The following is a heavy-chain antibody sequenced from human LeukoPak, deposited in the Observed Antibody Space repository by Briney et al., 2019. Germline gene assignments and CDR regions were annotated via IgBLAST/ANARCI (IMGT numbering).Heavy chain of an antibody. Sequence: ASVKVSCKASGHTFTSYGISWVRQAPGQGLEWMGWISAYNGNTNYAQKLQGRVTMTTDTSTSTAYMELRSLRSDDTAVYYCARDPNYDFWSGSQLWHYYGMDVWGQGTTVTVSS. D-gene: IGHD3-3*01. CDR1: GHTFTSYG. CDR3: ARDPNYDFWSGSQLWHYYGMDV. V-gene: IGHV1-18*01. J-gene: IGHJ6*02. CDR2: ISAYNGNT.